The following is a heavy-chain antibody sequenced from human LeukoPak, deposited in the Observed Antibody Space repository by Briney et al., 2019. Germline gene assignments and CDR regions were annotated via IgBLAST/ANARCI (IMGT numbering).Heavy chain of an antibody. CDR2: ISGSGGST. CDR3: AKDPHP. V-gene: IGHV3-23*01. Sequence: GKGLEWVSAISGSGGSTYYTDSVKGRFTISRDNSKNTLYLQMNSLRAEDTAVYYCAKDPHPWGQGTLVTVSS. J-gene: IGHJ5*02.